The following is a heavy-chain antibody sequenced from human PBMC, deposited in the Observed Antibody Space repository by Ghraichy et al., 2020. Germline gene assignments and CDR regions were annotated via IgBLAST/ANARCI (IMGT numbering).Heavy chain of an antibody. CDR3: AREDDYYDSSGRRGY. CDR2: ISSSGSTI. V-gene: IGHV3-11*01. CDR1: GFTFSDYY. Sequence: LNISCAASGFTFSDYYMSWIRQAPGKGLEWVSYISSSGSTIYYADSVKGRFTISRDNAKNSLYLQMNSLRAEDTAVYYCAREDDYYDSSGRRGYWGQGTLVTVSS. D-gene: IGHD3-22*01. J-gene: IGHJ4*02.